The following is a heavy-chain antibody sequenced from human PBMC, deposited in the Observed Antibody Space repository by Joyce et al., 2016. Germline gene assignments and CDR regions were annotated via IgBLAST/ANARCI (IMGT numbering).Heavy chain of an antibody. CDR2: MDPNSGDT. V-gene: IGHV1-8*01. J-gene: IGHJ5*02. CDR3: ARSRYRKGWFDP. D-gene: IGHD5-12*01. CDR1: EYTFTRYD. Sequence: QVQLVQSGAEVKKPGASVKVSCKASEYTFTRYDINWVRQATGQGLEWMGWMDPNSGDTGYAQKFQGRVTMTRNTSITTAYLELSGLTSEDTAVYYCARSRYRKGWFDPWGQGTLVTVHS.